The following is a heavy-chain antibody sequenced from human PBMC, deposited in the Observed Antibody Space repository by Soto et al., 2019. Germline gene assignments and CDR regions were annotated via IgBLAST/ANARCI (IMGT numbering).Heavy chain of an antibody. CDR1: GITFSDYY. V-gene: IGHV3-11*05. Sequence: GSLRLSCAASGITFSDYYMSWIRQAPGKGLEWVSYISNSSTYTKYTVPVKGRFSISRDNAKNSLYLQMNSLRPEDTALFYCAKARLWGGDGYNSYYYNAMDVWGQGT. CDR3: AKARLWGGDGYNSYYYNAMDV. D-gene: IGHD3-16*01. CDR2: ISNSSTYT. J-gene: IGHJ6*02.